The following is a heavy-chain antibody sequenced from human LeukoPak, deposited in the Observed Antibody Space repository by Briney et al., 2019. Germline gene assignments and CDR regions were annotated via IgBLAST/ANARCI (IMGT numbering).Heavy chain of an antibody. D-gene: IGHD6-19*01. CDR1: GVSLSSYY. CDR3: ARGSSGRYI. V-gene: IGHV4-59*01. Sequence: SETLSLTCTVSGVSLSSYYWSWVRQSPGKGLEWIGYIYHSGSTNYNPSLESRVTISLDTSKNQFSLKLTSVTAADTAVYYCARGSSGRYIWGQGTLVTVSS. CDR2: IYHSGST. J-gene: IGHJ4*02.